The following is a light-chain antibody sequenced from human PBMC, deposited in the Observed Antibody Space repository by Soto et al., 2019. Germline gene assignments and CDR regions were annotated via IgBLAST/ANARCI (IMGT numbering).Light chain of an antibody. CDR3: LQDYSYPYT. CDR1: QGIGND. CDR2: AAS. Sequence: AIQMTQSPSSLSASVGDRVTITCRASQGIGNDLGWYQHKAGKAPKLLIYAASSLQSGVPSRFSGSGSGTDFNLTITSLQPEDFATYYCLQDYSYPYTFGQGTKLEIE. J-gene: IGKJ2*01. V-gene: IGKV1-6*01.